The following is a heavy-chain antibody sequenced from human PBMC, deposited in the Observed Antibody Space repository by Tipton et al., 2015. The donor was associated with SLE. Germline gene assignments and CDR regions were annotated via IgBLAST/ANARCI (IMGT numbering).Heavy chain of an antibody. D-gene: IGHD3-22*01. V-gene: IGHV3-23*01. CDR2: ISGSVGST. J-gene: IGHJ3*02. Sequence: SLRLSCATSGFTFSSYAMNWVRQAPGKGLEWVSGISGSVGSTYYADSVKGRFTISRDNSKDTLYLQMNSLRAEDTAVYYCARGDYYDSSGYWVDALDIWGQATMLTVSS. CDR1: GFTFSSYA. CDR3: ARGDYYDSSGYWVDALDI.